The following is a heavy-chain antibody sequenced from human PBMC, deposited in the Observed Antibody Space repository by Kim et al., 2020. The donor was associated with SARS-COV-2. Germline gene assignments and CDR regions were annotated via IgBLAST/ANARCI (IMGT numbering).Heavy chain of an antibody. J-gene: IGHJ4*02. V-gene: IGHV3-21*01. CDR2: ISSSSSYI. CDR1: GFTFSSYS. D-gene: IGHD3-16*01. Sequence: GGSLRLSCAASGFTFSSYSMNWVRQAPGKGLEWVSSISSSSSYIYYADSVKGRFTISRDNAKNSLYLQMNSLRAEDTAVYYCARAQTAYDYVWGSPLFDYWGQGTLVTVSS. CDR3: ARAQTAYDYVWGSPLFDY.